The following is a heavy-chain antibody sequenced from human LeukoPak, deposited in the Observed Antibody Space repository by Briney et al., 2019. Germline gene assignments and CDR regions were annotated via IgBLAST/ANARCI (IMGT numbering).Heavy chain of an antibody. D-gene: IGHD4-11*01. J-gene: IGHJ4*02. CDR1: GFTVSSNY. V-gene: IGHV3-66*02. Sequence: GGSLRLSCAASGFTVSSNYMSWVRQAPGKGLEWVSVIYSGGSTYYADSVKGRFTISRDNSKNTLYLQMNSLRAEDTAAYYCARDPYPQKDSNYNYWGQGTLVTVSS. CDR2: IYSGGST. CDR3: ARDPYPQKDSNYNY.